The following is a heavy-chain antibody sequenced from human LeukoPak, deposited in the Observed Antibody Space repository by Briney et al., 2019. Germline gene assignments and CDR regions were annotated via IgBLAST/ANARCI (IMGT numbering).Heavy chain of an antibody. V-gene: IGHV3-23*01. CDR3: AKDRYCSSTTCSRYFDY. J-gene: IGHJ4*02. Sequence: GGSLRLSCAASGFTFSSYAMSWVRQAPGKGLEWVSAISLIGGSTHYADSVKGRFTISRDNSMNTLYLQMNSLSAEDTAVYYCAKDRYCSSTTCSRYFDYWGQGTLFTVSS. CDR1: GFTFSSYA. CDR2: ISLIGGST. D-gene: IGHD2-2*01.